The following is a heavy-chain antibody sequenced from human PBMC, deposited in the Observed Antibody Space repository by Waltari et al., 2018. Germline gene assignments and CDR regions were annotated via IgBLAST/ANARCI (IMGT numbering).Heavy chain of an antibody. CDR2: NSNNGHNE. Sequence: QVQLVESGGGVVQSGKSLRLSCAASGFTFSNYGMHWVRQAPGNVRRWVGINSNNGHNEYYADSVKGRFNISRDNFNNILSLQMNNLRGDDTAVYYCAKESNFGAGTYHYFYGIDIWGQGTTVTVSS. D-gene: IGHD3-10*01. CDR3: AKESNFGAGTYHYFYGIDI. V-gene: IGHV3-30*18. CDR1: GFTFSNYG. J-gene: IGHJ6*02.